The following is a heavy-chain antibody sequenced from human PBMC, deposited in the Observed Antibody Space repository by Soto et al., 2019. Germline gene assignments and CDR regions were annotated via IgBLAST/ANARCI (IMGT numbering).Heavy chain of an antibody. D-gene: IGHD4-17*01. CDR2: ISYDGSNK. Sequence: QVQLVESGGGVVQPGRSLRLSCAASGFTFSSYGMHWVRQAPGKGLEWVAVISYDGSNKYYADSVKGRFTISRDNSKNTLYLQMNSLRAEDTAVYYCAKDGDYYGMDVWGQGTTVPVSS. J-gene: IGHJ6*02. CDR1: GFTFSSYG. CDR3: AKDGDYYGMDV. V-gene: IGHV3-30*18.